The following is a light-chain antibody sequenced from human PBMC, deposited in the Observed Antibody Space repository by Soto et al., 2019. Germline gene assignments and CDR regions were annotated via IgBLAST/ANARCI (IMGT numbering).Light chain of an antibody. Sequence: EVVMTQSPDTLSVSPGERATLSCRASQSVNSNLAWYQQRLGQAPRLLIFGASTRATDIPPRFSGSGSGTEFTLTISSLQSEDFAVYHCQQYNNWPRTFGQGTKVDIK. CDR1: QSVNSN. CDR3: QQYNNWPRT. J-gene: IGKJ1*01. V-gene: IGKV3-15*01. CDR2: GAS.